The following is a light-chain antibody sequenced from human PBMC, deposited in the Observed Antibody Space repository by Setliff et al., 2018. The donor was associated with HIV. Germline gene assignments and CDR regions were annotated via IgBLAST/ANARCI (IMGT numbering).Light chain of an antibody. CDR1: SSDVGGYNY. Sequence: QSVLTQPPSASGSPGQSVTISCTGTSSDVGGYNYVSWYQQHPGKAPKLMIYEVSKWPSGVPDRFSGSKSGNTASLTVSGLQAEDEADYYCSSYTSSTPLYFFGTGTKVTVL. J-gene: IGLJ1*01. CDR3: SSYTSSTPLYF. CDR2: EVS. V-gene: IGLV2-8*01.